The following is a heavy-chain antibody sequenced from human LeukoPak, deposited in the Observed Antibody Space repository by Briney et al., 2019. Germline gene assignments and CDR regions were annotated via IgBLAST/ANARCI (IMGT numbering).Heavy chain of an antibody. CDR3: ARGSPRYSSGWYNYFDY. J-gene: IGHJ4*02. CDR2: INHSGST. Sequence: SETLSLTCAVYGGSFSGYYWSWIRQPPGKGLEWIGEINHSGSTNYNPSLKSRVTISVDTSKNQFSLKLSSVAAADTAVYYCARGSPRYSSGWYNYFDYWGQGTLVTVSS. V-gene: IGHV4-34*01. D-gene: IGHD6-19*01. CDR1: GGSFSGYY.